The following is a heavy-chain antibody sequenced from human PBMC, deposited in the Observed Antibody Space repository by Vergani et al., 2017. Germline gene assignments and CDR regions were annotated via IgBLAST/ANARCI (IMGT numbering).Heavy chain of an antibody. CDR3: YTDYQDC. CDR1: GITFKNAW. J-gene: IGHJ4*02. V-gene: IGHV3-15*01. Sequence: EVQVVESGGGLIKPGGSLRLSCVVSGITFKNAWINWVRQAPGKGLEWIGRIRSKNDGGTADYAAPLKGRFTISRDDSKDSAFLLVNNLKTEDTAVYFCYTDYQDCWGEGTMVAVSS. CDR2: IRSKNDGGTA. D-gene: IGHD4-11*01.